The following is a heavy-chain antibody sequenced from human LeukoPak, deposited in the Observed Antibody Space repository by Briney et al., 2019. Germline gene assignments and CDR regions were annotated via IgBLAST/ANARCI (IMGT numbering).Heavy chain of an antibody. D-gene: IGHD3-10*01. V-gene: IGHV3-7*01. CDR2: IKQDGSEK. Sequence: GGSLRLSCEASGFGFSSYWMTWVRQTPGKGLEWVANIKQDGSEKYYLDSVKGRFTISRDSAKISVYLQMNSLRAEDTAVYYCAREDYYGSGNYVAWGGAFDVWGQGTTVIVSS. J-gene: IGHJ3*01. CDR3: AREDYYGSGNYVAWGGAFDV. CDR1: GFGFSSYW.